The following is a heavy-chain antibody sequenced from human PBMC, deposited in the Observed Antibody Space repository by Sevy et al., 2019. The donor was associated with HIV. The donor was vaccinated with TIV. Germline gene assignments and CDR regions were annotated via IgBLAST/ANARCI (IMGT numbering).Heavy chain of an antibody. CDR1: GFSVSNSY. CDR3: ARLSVYYYDSSGYYTTGHAFDI. CDR2: IYSGDST. J-gene: IGHJ3*02. D-gene: IGHD3-22*01. V-gene: IGHV3-53*01. Sequence: GGSLRLSCAASGFSVSNSYMSWVRQAPGKGLQWVSVIYSGDSTYYTDSVKGRFTISRENSKNKLYLQMNSLRAEDTAVYYCARLSVYYYDSSGYYTTGHAFDIWGQGTMVTVSS.